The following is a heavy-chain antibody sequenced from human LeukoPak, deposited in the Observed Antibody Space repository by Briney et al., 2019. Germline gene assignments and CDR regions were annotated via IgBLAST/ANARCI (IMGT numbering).Heavy chain of an antibody. Sequence: SQTLSLTCTVSGDSISSGSYYWSWIRQPAGKGLEWIGRFYTSGTPNYNPSLKSRVTISVDTSRNQFSLKLSSVTAADTAVYYCARGGIPDYWGQGILVTVSS. D-gene: IGHD2-21*01. CDR1: GDSISSGSYY. J-gene: IGHJ4*02. V-gene: IGHV4-61*02. CDR2: FYTSGTP. CDR3: ARGGIPDY.